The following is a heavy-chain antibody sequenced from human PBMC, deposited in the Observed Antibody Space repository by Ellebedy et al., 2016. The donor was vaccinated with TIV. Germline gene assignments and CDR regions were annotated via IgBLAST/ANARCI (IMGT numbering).Heavy chain of an antibody. J-gene: IGHJ4*02. CDR2: ISSSSSYI. CDR1: GFTFSSYS. V-gene: IGHV3-21*01. Sequence: GESLKISCAASGFTFSSYSMNWVRQAPGKGLEWVSSISSSSSYIYYADSVKGRFTISRDNAKNSLYLQMNSLRAEDTAVYYCARDWSVPGPNLKYYFDYWGQGTLVTVSS. D-gene: IGHD2-2*01. CDR3: ARDWSVPGPNLKYYFDY.